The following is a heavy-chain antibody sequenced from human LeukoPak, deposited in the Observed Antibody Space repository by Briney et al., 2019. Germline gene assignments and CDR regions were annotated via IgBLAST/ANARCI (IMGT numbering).Heavy chain of an antibody. CDR1: GFTFSSYG. J-gene: IGHJ3*02. Sequence: RPGGSLRLSCAASGFTFSSYGMHWVRQAPGKGLEWVAVISYDGSNKYYADSVKGRFTISRDNSKNTLYLQMNSLRAEDTAVYYCAKDSTYYYDSSGYDAFDIWGQGTMVTVSS. D-gene: IGHD3-22*01. CDR2: ISYDGSNK. CDR3: AKDSTYYYDSSGYDAFDI. V-gene: IGHV3-30*18.